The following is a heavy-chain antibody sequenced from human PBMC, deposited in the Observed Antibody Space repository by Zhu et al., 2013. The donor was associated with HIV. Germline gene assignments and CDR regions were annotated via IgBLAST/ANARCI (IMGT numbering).Heavy chain of an antibody. D-gene: IGHD3-22*01. V-gene: IGHV4-39*07. CDR1: GGSVNSGDYY. Sequence: QVQLQESGPGLVKPSETLSLTCTVSGGSVNSGDYYWGWIRQSPGKGLEWIGSMYHSGSLYSNPALKSRITLSVDKSKNQLSLKLSSVTAADTAVYFCTREKGYETSGYQDYWGQGTLVTVSS. J-gene: IGHJ4*02. CDR3: TREKGYETSGYQDY. CDR2: MYHSGSL.